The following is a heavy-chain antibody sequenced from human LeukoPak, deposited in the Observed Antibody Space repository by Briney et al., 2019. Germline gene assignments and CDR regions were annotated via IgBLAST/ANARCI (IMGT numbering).Heavy chain of an antibody. J-gene: IGHJ4*02. CDR1: GFTFSSYA. D-gene: IGHD3-3*01. CDR2: IKQDGSEK. Sequence: PGGSLRLSCAASGFTFSSYAMSWVRQAPGKGLEWVANIKQDGSEKYYVDSVKGRFTISRDNAKNSLYLQMNSLRAEDTAVYYCARPETNDFWSGYSPYYFDYWGQGTLVTVSS. CDR3: ARPETNDFWSGYSPYYFDY. V-gene: IGHV3-7*01.